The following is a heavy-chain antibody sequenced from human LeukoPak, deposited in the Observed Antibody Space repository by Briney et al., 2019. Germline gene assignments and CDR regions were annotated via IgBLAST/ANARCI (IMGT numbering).Heavy chain of an antibody. Sequence: GGSLRLACAASGFTFSSYAMSWVRQAPGKGLEWVSAISGSGGSTYYADSVKGRFTISRDNSKNTLYLQMNSLRAEDTAVYYCAKAHSSSYYYGMDVWGQGTTVTVSS. D-gene: IGHD6-13*01. CDR2: ISGSGGST. V-gene: IGHV3-23*01. J-gene: IGHJ6*02. CDR3: AKAHSSSYYYGMDV. CDR1: GFTFSSYA.